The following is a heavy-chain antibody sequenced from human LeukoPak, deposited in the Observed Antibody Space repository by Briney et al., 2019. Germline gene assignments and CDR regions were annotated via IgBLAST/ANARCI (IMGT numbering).Heavy chain of an antibody. CDR1: GFSLSNYA. V-gene: IGHV3-23*01. CDR2: IGGSGDKT. CDR3: VRRGDASSGWGDHDF. Sequence: GGSLRLSCVVSGFSLSNYAMSWVRQAPGKGLEWVSTIGGSGDKTFYADSVKGRFTISRDNSKNMVHLQMNSLTGEDTALYYCVRRGDASSGWGDHDFWGQGALVTVSS. J-gene: IGHJ4*02. D-gene: IGHD6-19*01.